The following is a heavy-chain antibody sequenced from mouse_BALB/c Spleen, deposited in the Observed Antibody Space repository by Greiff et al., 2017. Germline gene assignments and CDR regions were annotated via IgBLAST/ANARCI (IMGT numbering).Heavy chain of an antibody. CDR3: ARYTPLGRSFDY. CDR1: GDSITSGY. Sequence: EVQLQESGPSLVKPSQTLSLTCSVTGDSITSGYWNWIRKFPGNNLEYMGYISYSGSTYYNPSLKSRISITRDTSKNQYYLQLNSVTTEDTATYYCARYTPLGRSFDYWGQGTTLTVSS. D-gene: IGHD3-3*01. V-gene: IGHV3-8*02. CDR2: ISYSGST. J-gene: IGHJ2*01.